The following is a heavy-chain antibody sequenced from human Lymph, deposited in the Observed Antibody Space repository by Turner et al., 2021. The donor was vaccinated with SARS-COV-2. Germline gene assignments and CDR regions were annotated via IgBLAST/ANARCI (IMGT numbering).Heavy chain of an antibody. J-gene: IGHJ6*02. CDR1: GVSISSQS. V-gene: IGHV4-59*08. CDR2: FYKIGSI. CDR3: ERHQGSTSGYDHGMNV. D-gene: IGHD1-1*01. Sequence: QVQLQESGPGLVRPSETLSLTCTVSGVSISSQSWSWVRQSPGRRLEWIGYFYKIGSIDYNPTLRSRVTISVDTSKNQLSLNLISMTAADTAVYYCERHQGSTSGYDHGMNVWGQGTAVIVSS.